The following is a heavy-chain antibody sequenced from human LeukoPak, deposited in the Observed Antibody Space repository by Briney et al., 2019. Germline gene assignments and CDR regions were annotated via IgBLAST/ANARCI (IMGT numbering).Heavy chain of an antibody. CDR2: IYTSGST. V-gene: IGHV4-61*02. CDR1: GGSISSGSYY. D-gene: IGHD2-2*01. Sequence: PSETLSLTCTVSGGSISSGSYYWSWIRQPAGKGLEWIGRIYTSGSTNYNPSLKSRVTISVDTSKNQFSLKLSSVTAADTAVYYCARDLGDCSSTSCYFDPWGQGTLVTVSS. CDR3: ARDLGDCSSTSCYFDP. J-gene: IGHJ5*02.